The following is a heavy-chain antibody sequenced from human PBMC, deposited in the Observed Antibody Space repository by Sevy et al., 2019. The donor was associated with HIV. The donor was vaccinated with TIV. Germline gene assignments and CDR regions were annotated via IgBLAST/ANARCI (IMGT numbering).Heavy chain of an antibody. Sequence: ASVKVSCKVSGYSVSDLSIHWVRQAPGKGLEWMVGYDPEDGETIYAQKFQGRVTMTEDTSTDTAYMELSSLRSEDTAVYYCATSPDYYDSSRDAFDIWGQGTMVTVSS. J-gene: IGHJ3*02. CDR1: GYSVSDLS. D-gene: IGHD3-22*01. CDR3: ATSPDYYDSSRDAFDI. CDR2: YDPEDGET. V-gene: IGHV1-24*01.